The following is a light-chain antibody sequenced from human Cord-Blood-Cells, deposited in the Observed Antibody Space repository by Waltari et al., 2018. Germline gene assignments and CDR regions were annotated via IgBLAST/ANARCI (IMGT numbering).Light chain of an antibody. CDR2: DVS. J-gene: IGLJ2*01. CDR3: SSYTSSSTLVV. CDR1: SSDVGGYNY. Sequence: QSALTQPASMSGSPGQSITIPCTGTSSDVGGYNYVSWYQQHPGKAPKLMIYDVSNRPSGVSNRFSGSKSGNTASLTISGLQAEDEADYYCSSYTSSSTLVVFGGGTKLTVL. V-gene: IGLV2-14*01.